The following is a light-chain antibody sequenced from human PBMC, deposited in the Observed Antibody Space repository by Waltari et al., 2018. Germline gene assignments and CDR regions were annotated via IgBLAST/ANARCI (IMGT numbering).Light chain of an antibody. CDR3: LLFYSGAQV. CDR2: DTS. J-gene: IGLJ3*02. Sequence: QAVVTQEPSLTVSPGGTVTLTCGSSTGAVTRGQFPYWIQQKPGQAPRTLIYDTSNRHSLTPARFSGSLLGGKAALTLSGAQPEDEAEYYCLLFYSGAQVFGGGTKLTVL. CDR1: TGAVTRGQF. V-gene: IGLV7-46*01.